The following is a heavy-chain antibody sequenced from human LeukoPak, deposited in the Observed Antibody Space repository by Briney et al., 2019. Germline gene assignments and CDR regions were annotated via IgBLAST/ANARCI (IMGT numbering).Heavy chain of an antibody. CDR3: ASSSIYYGSGEFSV. V-gene: IGHV3-53*01. Sequence: PGGSLRLSCAASGFTVSSNYMSWVRQAPGKGLEWVSVTYSGGSTYYADSVKGRFTISRDNSKNTLYLQMNSLRAEDTAVYYCASSSIYYGSGEFSVWGQGTMVTVSS. D-gene: IGHD3-10*01. J-gene: IGHJ3*01. CDR2: TYSGGST. CDR1: GFTVSSNY.